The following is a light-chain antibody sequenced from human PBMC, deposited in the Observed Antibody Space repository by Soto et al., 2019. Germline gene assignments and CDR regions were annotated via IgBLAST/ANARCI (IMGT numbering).Light chain of an antibody. CDR1: QSVSNY. CDR3: QQSYSTVT. V-gene: IGKV1-39*01. Sequence: DIQMTQSPSSLSASVGDRVTITCRASQSVSNYLNWYQQKPGKAPKLLIYAASSLQSGVPSRFSGSGSGTDFNLTISSLQPEDFATYYCQQSYSTVTFGQGTRLEIK. J-gene: IGKJ5*01. CDR2: AAS.